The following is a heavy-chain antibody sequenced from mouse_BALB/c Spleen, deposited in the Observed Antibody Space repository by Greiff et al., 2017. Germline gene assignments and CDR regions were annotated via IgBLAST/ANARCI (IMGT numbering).Heavy chain of an antibody. Sequence: VQLKESGPELVKPGASVKISCKTSGYTFTEYTMHWVKQSHGKSLEWIGGINPNNGGTSYNQKFKGKATLTVDKSSSTAYMELRSLTSEDSAVYYCARWGITHYYAMDYWGQGTSVTVSS. CDR2: INPNNGGT. V-gene: IGHV1-18*01. J-gene: IGHJ4*01. CDR3: ARWGITHYYAMDY. D-gene: IGHD1-1*01. CDR1: GYTFTEYT.